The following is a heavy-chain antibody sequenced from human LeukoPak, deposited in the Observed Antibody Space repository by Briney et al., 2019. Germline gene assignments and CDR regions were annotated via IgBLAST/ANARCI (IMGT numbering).Heavy chain of an antibody. CDR3: VRGAYSSSWLNFDY. CDR1: GFTFSSYW. V-gene: IGHV3-7*04. CDR2: IKPDGSEK. Sequence: GGSLRLSCAASGFTFSSYWMSWVRQAPGKGLEWVANIKPDGSEKYYVDSVKGRFTISRDNAKNSLYLQMNSLRAEDTAVYYCVRGAYSSSWLNFDYWGQGTLVTVSS. J-gene: IGHJ4*02. D-gene: IGHD6-13*01.